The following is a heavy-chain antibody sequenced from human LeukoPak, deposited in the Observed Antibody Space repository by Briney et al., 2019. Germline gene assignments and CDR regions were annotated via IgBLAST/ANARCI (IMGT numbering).Heavy chain of an antibody. Sequence: PGRSLRLSCAASGFTFSSYAMSWVRQAPGKGLEWVSAISGSGGSTYYADSVKGRFTISRDNSKNTLYLQMNSLRAEDTAVYYCAKGRYSSGYYLSAYWGQGTLVTVSS. CDR1: GFTFSSYA. J-gene: IGHJ4*02. V-gene: IGHV3-23*01. CDR3: AKGRYSSGYYLSAY. CDR2: ISGSGGST. D-gene: IGHD3-22*01.